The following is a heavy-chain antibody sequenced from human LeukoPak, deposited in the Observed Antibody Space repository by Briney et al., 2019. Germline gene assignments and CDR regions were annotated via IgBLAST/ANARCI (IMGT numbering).Heavy chain of an antibody. D-gene: IGHD3-22*01. Sequence: GGSLRLSCAASGFIFSSYGMHWVRKAPGKGLEWVAFIRYDGRNKYYADSVKGRFTISRDNSKNTLYLQMNSLRAEDTAVYYCAKGDAMIDYWGQGTLVTVSS. CDR2: IRYDGRNK. V-gene: IGHV3-30*02. J-gene: IGHJ4*02. CDR1: GFIFSSYG. CDR3: AKGDAMIDY.